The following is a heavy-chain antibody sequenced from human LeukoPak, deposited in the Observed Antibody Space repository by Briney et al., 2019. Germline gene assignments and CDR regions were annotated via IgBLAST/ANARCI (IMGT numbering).Heavy chain of an antibody. V-gene: IGHV3-23*01. CDR1: GFTFDDYA. D-gene: IGHD3-3*01. Sequence: GRSLRLSCAASGFTFDDYAMHWVRQAPGKGLEWVSAISGSGGSTYYADSVKGRFTISRDNSKNTLYLQMNSLRAEDTAVYYCAKGAADYDFWSGYYTAPDYWGQGTLVTVSS. J-gene: IGHJ4*02. CDR3: AKGAADYDFWSGYYTAPDY. CDR2: ISGSGGST.